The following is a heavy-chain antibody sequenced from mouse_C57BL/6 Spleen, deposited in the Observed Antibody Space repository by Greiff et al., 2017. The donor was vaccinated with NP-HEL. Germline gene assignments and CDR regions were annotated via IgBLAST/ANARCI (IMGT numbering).Heavy chain of an antibody. Sequence: VKVVESGPGLVAPSQSLSITCTVSGFSLTSYGVSWVRQPPGKGLEWLGVIWGDGSTNSHSALISRLSISKDNSKSQVFLKLNSLQTDDTATYYCAKLLFITTVVATDWYAMDYWGQGTSVTVSS. V-gene: IGHV2-3*01. CDR3: AKLLFITTVVATDWYAMDY. D-gene: IGHD1-1*01. CDR1: GFSLTSYG. CDR2: IWGDGST. J-gene: IGHJ4*01.